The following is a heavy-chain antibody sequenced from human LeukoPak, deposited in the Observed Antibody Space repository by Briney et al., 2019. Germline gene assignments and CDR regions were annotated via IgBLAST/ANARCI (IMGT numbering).Heavy chain of an antibody. CDR2: ISSSSSYI. D-gene: IGHD1-26*01. J-gene: IGHJ4*02. CDR3: ARDLMGATTFDY. Sequence: GGSLRLSCAASGFTFSSYSMNWVRQAPGKGLEWVSSISSSSSYIYYADSVKGRFTISRDNAKNSLYLQTNSLRAEDTAVYYCARDLMGATTFDYWGQGTLVTVSS. V-gene: IGHV3-21*01. CDR1: GFTFSSYS.